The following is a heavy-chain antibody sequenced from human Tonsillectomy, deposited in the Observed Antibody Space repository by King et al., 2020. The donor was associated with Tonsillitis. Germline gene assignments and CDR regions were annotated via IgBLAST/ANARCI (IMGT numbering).Heavy chain of an antibody. J-gene: IGHJ2*01. Sequence: QLQESGPGLVKPSETLSLTCTVSGGSISSSSYYWGWIRQPPGKGLEWIGSIYYSGSTYYNPSLKSRVTISVDTSKNQFSLKLRSVTAAATAVYYCARVGPDSSGSYWYFDLWGRGTLVTVSS. V-gene: IGHV4-39*07. D-gene: IGHD6-19*01. CDR3: ARVGPDSSGSYWYFDL. CDR1: GGSISSSSYY. CDR2: IYYSGST.